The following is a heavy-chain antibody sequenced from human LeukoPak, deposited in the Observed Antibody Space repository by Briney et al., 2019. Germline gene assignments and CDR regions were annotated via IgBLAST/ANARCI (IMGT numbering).Heavy chain of an antibody. CDR3: ARTGYSSSWFRPVGDY. V-gene: IGHV3-48*04. Sequence: PGGSLRLSCATSGFTFSDYSMNWVRQAPGKGLEWVSYIFRSGSTKYYADSVKGRFTISRDNAKNSLYLQMNSLRAEDTAVYYCARTGYSSSWFRPVGDYWGQGALVTVSS. J-gene: IGHJ4*02. CDR1: GFTFSDYS. CDR2: IFRSGSTK. D-gene: IGHD6-13*01.